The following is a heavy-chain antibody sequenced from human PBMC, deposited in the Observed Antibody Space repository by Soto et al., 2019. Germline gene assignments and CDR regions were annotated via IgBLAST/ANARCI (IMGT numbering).Heavy chain of an antibody. CDR1: GFTFGDYA. D-gene: IGHD2-15*01. J-gene: IGHJ6*02. CDR2: IRSKGYGGTT. V-gene: IGHV3-49*04. CDR3: TGYCRGVSGCSAQLYNYYWIDV. Sequence: LRLSCTASGFTFGDYAMSWVRQAPGKGLEWVGFIRSKGYGGTTGYAASVKGRFTISRDDSTSIAYLQMNSLKTEDTAVYYCTGYCRGVSGCSAQLYNYYWIDVYGQGTTDTFSS.